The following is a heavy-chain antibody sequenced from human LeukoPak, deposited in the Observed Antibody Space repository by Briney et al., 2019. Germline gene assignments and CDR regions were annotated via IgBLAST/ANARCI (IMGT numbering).Heavy chain of an antibody. V-gene: IGHV4-30-2*01. Sequence: PSQTLSLTCAVSGGSISSGGYSWSWIRQPPGKGLEWIGYIYHSGSTYYNPSLKSRVTISVDRSKNQFSLKLSSETAADTAVYYCAREENGWFDPWGQGTLVTVSS. CDR3: AREENGWFDP. CDR2: IYHSGST. CDR1: GGSISSGGYS. J-gene: IGHJ5*02.